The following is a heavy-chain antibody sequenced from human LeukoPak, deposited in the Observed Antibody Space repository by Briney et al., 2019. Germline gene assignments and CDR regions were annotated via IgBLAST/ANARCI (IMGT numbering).Heavy chain of an antibody. Sequence: ASVKVSCKASGYTFTRYYMHWVRQAPGQGLEWMGIINPSGGSTSYAQKFQGRVTMTRDTSTSTVYMELSSLRSEDTAIYYCARVGCGGACYADAFDIWGQGTMVTVSS. J-gene: IGHJ3*02. CDR2: INPSGGST. D-gene: IGHD2-21*02. V-gene: IGHV1-46*01. CDR1: GYTFTRYY. CDR3: ARVGCGGACYADAFDI.